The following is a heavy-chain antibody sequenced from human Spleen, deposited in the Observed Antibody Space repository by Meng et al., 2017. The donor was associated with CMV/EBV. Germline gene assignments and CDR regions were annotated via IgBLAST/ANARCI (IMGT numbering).Heavy chain of an antibody. CDR1: GFTFGNYD. CDR2: TGTHNDA. J-gene: IGHJ4*02. V-gene: IGHV3-13*01. CDR3: ARARSPTHFDY. Sequence: GESLKISCAASGFTFGNYDMHWVRRATGKGLEWVSATGTHNDAYYAASVKGRFIISREDAKNSVYLQMNGLRDGDTGLYYCARARSPTHFDYWGQGALVTVSS.